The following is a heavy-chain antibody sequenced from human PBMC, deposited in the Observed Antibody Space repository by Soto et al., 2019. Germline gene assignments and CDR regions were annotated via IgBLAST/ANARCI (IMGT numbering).Heavy chain of an antibody. V-gene: IGHV1-3*01. J-gene: IGHJ4*02. D-gene: IGHD6-25*01. CDR3: VRVGGSGWTLDF. Sequence: QVHLVQSGAEVKKPGASVKVSCKTSGYTFTAYAIHWVRQASGQRLEWMGWINVGNGDTKSSQIFQGRVTITRDTSATTGYMELSSLRSEDTAVYYCVRVGGSGWTLDFWGQGTLVTVSS. CDR2: INVGNGDT. CDR1: GYTFTAYA.